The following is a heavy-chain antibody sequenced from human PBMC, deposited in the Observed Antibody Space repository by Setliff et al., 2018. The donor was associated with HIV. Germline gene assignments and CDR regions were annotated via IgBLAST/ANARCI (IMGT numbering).Heavy chain of an antibody. Sequence: SVKVSCKASGGTFNSYAFTWVRQAPGQGLEWMGDFLAVLRKPTYAQKFQGRLTIIAGESTSTAYMELSDLRSEDTAVYYCASPRSAGTYQGAFYYFLDVWGRGTTVTVSS. J-gene: IGHJ6*03. CDR1: GGTFNSYA. CDR3: ASPRSAGTYQGAFYYFLDV. CDR2: FLAVLRKP. D-gene: IGHD2-15*01. V-gene: IGHV1-69*13.